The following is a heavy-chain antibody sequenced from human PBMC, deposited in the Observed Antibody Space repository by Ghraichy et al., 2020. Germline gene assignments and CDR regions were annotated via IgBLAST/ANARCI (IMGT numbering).Heavy chain of an antibody. V-gene: IGHV3-74*01. Sequence: GGSLRLSCAASGFTLSSYWMHWVRQAPGKGLVWVSRINSDGSSTSNADSVKGRFTISRDNAKNTLYLQMNSLRAEDTAVYYCAIEWVSNVGDYYYYYGMDVWGQGTTVTVSS. CDR1: GFTLSSYW. CDR2: INSDGSST. J-gene: IGHJ6*02. D-gene: IGHD3-16*01. CDR3: AIEWVSNVGDYYYYYGMDV.